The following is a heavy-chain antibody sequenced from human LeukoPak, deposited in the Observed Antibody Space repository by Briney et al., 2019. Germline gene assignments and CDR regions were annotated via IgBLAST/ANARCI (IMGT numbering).Heavy chain of an antibody. J-gene: IGHJ4*02. D-gene: IGHD1-1*01. Sequence: PSETLSLTCTVSGGSISSYYWSWIRQPPGKGLEWIAYIYYSGSTNYNPSLKSRITISVDTSKNQFPLKLSSVTAADTAVYYCARSSSWTRIEDWGQGTLVTVSS. CDR3: ARSSSWTRIED. V-gene: IGHV4-59*01. CDR2: IYYSGST. CDR1: GGSISSYY.